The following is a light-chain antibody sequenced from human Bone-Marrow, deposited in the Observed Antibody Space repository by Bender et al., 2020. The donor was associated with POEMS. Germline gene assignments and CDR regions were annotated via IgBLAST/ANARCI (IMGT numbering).Light chain of an antibody. CDR2: DVN. V-gene: IGLV2-8*01. J-gene: IGLJ2*01. CDR1: SSDIGGYNY. Sequence: QSSLTQPASASGSPGQSVTISCTGISSDIGGYNYVAWYQQHPGKAPKLMIFDVNKRPSGVSNRFSGSKSGNTASLTVSGLQAEDEADYYCSSYAGRNNMQLVLGGGTKLTVL. CDR3: SSYAGRNNMQLV.